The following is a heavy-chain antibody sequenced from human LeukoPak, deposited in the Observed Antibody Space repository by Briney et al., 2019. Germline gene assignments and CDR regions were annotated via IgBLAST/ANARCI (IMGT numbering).Heavy chain of an antibody. J-gene: IGHJ4*02. CDR1: GFTFSDFW. V-gene: IGHV3-7*01. Sequence: PGGSLRLSCAASGFTFSDFWMGWVRQAPGKGLEWVANINQDGSENDYVDSVKGRFTISRDNAKNSLYLQMNSLRAEDTAVYYCTKGRSNHYWGQGTLVTVST. CDR2: INQDGSEN. CDR3: TKGRSNHY. D-gene: IGHD3-10*01.